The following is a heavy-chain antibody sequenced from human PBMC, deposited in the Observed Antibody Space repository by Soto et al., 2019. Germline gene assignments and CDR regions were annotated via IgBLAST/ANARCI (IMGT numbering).Heavy chain of an antibody. J-gene: IGHJ5*02. Sequence: EVQLVQSGAEVKKAGESLKISCKGSGYSFSNNWVGWVRQMPGKGLEWMGIMHPGDSDTRYSPSFQGQVTISADKSINTADLQWSSLKPSDSAMYYCERHNRYSSTWFEGWFDPWGQGTLVTVSS. V-gene: IGHV5-51*03. CDR3: ERHNRYSSTWFEGWFDP. CDR2: MHPGDSDT. D-gene: IGHD6-13*01. CDR1: GYSFSNNW.